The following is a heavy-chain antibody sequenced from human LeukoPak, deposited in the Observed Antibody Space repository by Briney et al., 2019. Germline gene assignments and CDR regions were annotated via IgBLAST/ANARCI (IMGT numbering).Heavy chain of an antibody. CDR2: IKQDGSAK. V-gene: IGHV3-7*01. J-gene: IGHJ3*01. Sequence: GGSLRLSCAASGFTFSSYAMSWVRQAPGKGLEWVANIKQDGSAKYYVDSVKGRFIISRDNAKSLLILQLSSLRVDDTALYYCARAGSDWFGPGAFDLWGQGTMVTVSS. CDR1: GFTFSSYA. CDR3: ARAGSDWFGPGAFDL. D-gene: IGHD6-19*01.